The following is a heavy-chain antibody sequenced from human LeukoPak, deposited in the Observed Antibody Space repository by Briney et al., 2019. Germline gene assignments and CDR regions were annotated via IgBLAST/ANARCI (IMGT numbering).Heavy chain of an antibody. D-gene: IGHD3-16*01. Sequence: PSETLSLTCTVSGGSISSYYWSWIRQPPGKGLEWIGYIYYSGSTNYNPSLKSRVTISVDTSKNQFSLKLSSVAAADTAVYYCARQGNGITWGWFDPWGQGTLVTVSS. V-gene: IGHV4-59*08. CDR3: ARQGNGITWGWFDP. J-gene: IGHJ5*02. CDR1: GGSISSYY. CDR2: IYYSGST.